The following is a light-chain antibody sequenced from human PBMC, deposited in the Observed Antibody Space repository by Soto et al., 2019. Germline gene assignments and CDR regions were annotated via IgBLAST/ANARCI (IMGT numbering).Light chain of an antibody. Sequence: EIVMTQSPATLSVSPGERATLSCRASQSVSNYLAWYQQKPGQAPRLLIHGASSRATGIPARFSGSGSGTEFTLTISSLQSEDFAVYYCQHRRSWPLTFGQGTRLEIK. CDR2: GAS. J-gene: IGKJ5*01. V-gene: IGKV3D-15*01. CDR3: QHRRSWPLT. CDR1: QSVSNY.